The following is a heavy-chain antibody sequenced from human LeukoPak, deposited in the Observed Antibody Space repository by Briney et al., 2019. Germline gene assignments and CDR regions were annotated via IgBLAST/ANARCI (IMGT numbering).Heavy chain of an antibody. J-gene: IGHJ4*02. Sequence: PGGSLRLSCAASGFTFSSYAMSWVRQASGKGLEWVSEITSRGSNTYYADSVKGRLAISRDNSKKTLYLQMNSLRAEDTAIYYCAKPSSTGWYVDSWGQGTLVTVSS. CDR3: AKPSSTGWYVDS. V-gene: IGHV3-23*01. D-gene: IGHD6-19*01. CDR2: ITSRGSNT. CDR1: GFTFSSYA.